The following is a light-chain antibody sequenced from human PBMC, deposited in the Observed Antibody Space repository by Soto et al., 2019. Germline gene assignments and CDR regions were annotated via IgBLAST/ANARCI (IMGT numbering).Light chain of an antibody. CDR2: GAS. Sequence: EIEMTQSPATLSVSPGERATLSCRASQSVGTNLAWYQQRPGQAPSLLIYGASSRATGIPARFTGSGSGTDFTLTISSLQSEDFAVYYCQQYNDRPLTFGGGTKVEIK. CDR3: QQYNDRPLT. V-gene: IGKV3-15*01. J-gene: IGKJ4*01. CDR1: QSVGTN.